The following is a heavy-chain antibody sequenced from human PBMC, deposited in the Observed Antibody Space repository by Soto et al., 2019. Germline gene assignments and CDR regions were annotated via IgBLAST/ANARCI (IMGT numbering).Heavy chain of an antibody. Sequence: QVQLVQSGAEEKKPGASVKVSCKASGYTFTSYAMHWVRQAPGQRLEWMGWINAGNGNTKYSQRFQGGVTITRDTPGSKANRKRTGRRSKATAVNYWARGKAPYYFAYWGQGTRVP. V-gene: IGHV1-3*05. CDR3: ARGKAPYYFAY. J-gene: IGHJ4*02. CDR2: INAGNGNT. CDR1: GYTFTSYA.